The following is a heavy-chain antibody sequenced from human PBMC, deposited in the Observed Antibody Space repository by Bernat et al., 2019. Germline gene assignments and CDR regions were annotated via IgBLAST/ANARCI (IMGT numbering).Heavy chain of an antibody. CDR2: IYYSGST. CDR1: GGSISSYY. CDR3: AGGPLVGGGERGGFYFDY. Sequence: QVQLQESGPGLVKPSETLSLTCTVSGGSISSYYWSWIRQPPGKGLEWIGYIYYSGSTNYNPSLKTRVTVSVETCKNQFSRKLSSVTAADTAEYYCAGGPLVGGGERGGFYFDYWGQGTLVTVSS. J-gene: IGHJ4*02. V-gene: IGHV4-59*08. D-gene: IGHD1-26*01.